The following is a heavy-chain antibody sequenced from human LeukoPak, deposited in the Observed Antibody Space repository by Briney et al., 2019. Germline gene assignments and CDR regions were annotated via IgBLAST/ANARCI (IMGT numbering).Heavy chain of an antibody. V-gene: IGHV4-39*01. J-gene: IGHJ5*02. CDR3: ARRRYSSSSGWFDP. CDR2: IYYSGST. CDR1: RGSISSSSYY. D-gene: IGHD6-6*01. Sequence: SETLSLTCTVSRGSISSSSYYWGWIRQPPGKGLEWIGSIYYSGSTYYNPSLKSRVTISVDTSKNQFSLKLSSVTAADTAVYYCARRRYSSSSGWFDPWGQGTLVTVSS.